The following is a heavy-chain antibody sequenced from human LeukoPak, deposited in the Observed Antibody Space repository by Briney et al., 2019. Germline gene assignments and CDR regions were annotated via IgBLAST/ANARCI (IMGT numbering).Heavy chain of an antibody. CDR2: ISYDGSNK. J-gene: IGHJ4*02. V-gene: IGHV3-30*03. Sequence: PGRSLRLSCAASGFTFSSYGMHWVRQAPGKGLEWVAVISYDGSNKYYADSVKSRFTISRDNSKNTLYLQMNSLRAEDTAVYYCATANQYCSSTSCPLWDYFDYWGQGTLVTVSS. CDR1: GFTFSSYG. D-gene: IGHD2-2*01. CDR3: ATANQYCSSTSCPLWDYFDY.